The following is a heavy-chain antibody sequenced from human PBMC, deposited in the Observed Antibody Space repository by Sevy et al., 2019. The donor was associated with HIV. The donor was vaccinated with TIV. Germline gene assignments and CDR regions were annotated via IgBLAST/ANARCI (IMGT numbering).Heavy chain of an antibody. CDR3: ARDPDYGDTNPLDY. D-gene: IGHD4-17*01. V-gene: IGHV3-48*02. Sequence: GGSLRLSCAASGFTFSSYSMNWVRQAPGKGLEWVSYISSSSSTIYYAESVKGRFTISRDNAKNSLYLQMNSLRDEDTAVYYCARDPDYGDTNPLDYWGQGTLVTVSS. J-gene: IGHJ4*02. CDR2: ISSSSSTI. CDR1: GFTFSSYS.